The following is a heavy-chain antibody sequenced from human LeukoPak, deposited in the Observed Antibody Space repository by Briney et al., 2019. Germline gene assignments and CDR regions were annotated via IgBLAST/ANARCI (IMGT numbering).Heavy chain of an antibody. Sequence: SVKVSCKASGGTFSSYAISWVRQAPGQGLEWMGGIIPIFGTANYAQKFQGRVTITEDESTSTAYMELSSLRSEDTAVYYCARDRVVVPAAIGGENYYYMDVWGKGTTVTVSS. CDR3: ARDRVVVPAAIGGENYYYMDV. V-gene: IGHV1-69*13. CDR1: GGTFSSYA. CDR2: IIPIFGTA. D-gene: IGHD2-2*01. J-gene: IGHJ6*03.